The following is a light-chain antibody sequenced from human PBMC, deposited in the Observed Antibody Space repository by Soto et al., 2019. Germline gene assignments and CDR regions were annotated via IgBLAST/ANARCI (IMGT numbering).Light chain of an antibody. CDR3: SSVGAGNKVV. CDR2: EVS. Sequence: QSVLTQPPSASGSPGQSVTISCTGTSSDVGGYNFVSWYPQHTGKVPKSVIFEVSKRPSGVPDRFSASKSGNTASLTVSGRQAEDEADFNCSSVGAGNKVVFGGGTKLTVL. J-gene: IGLJ3*02. V-gene: IGLV2-8*01. CDR1: SSDVGGYNF.